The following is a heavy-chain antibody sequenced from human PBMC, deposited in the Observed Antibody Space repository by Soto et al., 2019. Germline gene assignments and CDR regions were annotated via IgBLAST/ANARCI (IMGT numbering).Heavy chain of an antibody. J-gene: IGHJ3*02. CDR1: AFSFSSYA. V-gene: IGHV3-30-3*01. Sequence: GGSLRLSCAASAFSFSSYAMHWVRQAPGKGLEWVAVISYDGTNKYYADSVKGRFTISRDNSKNTLYLQMNTLRAEDTALYYCARDTLTGDGAFDIWGQGTMVTVS. CDR2: ISYDGTNK. CDR3: ARDTLTGDGAFDI. D-gene: IGHD2-21*01.